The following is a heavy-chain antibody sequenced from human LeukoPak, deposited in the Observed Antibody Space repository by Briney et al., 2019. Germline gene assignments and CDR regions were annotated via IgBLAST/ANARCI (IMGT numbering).Heavy chain of an antibody. CDR2: MNPNSGNP. Sequence: GASVKVSCKASGGTFSSYTISWVRQATGQGLEWMGWMNPNSGNPGYAQKFQGRVTMTRNTSISTAYMELCSLRSEDTAVYYCARGPYYDFWSGYYLAFARRQPYGMDVWGQGTTVTVSS. CDR3: ARGPYYDFWSGYYLAFARRQPYGMDV. CDR1: GGTFSSYT. V-gene: IGHV1-8*02. J-gene: IGHJ6*02. D-gene: IGHD3-3*01.